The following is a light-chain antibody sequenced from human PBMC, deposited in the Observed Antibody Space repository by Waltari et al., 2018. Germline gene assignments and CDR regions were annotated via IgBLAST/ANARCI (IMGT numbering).Light chain of an antibody. V-gene: IGLV7-46*01. CDR1: DGAVTSSGF. CDR3: SLSYAGILV. Sequence: QAVVTQEPSLTVSPGGTVTPTCGPSDGAVTSSGFPYWFHQRHGHAPTTLISETSEKQSWTPARFSGSLIGGKAALTLSDAQPDDEAEYFCSLSYAGILVFGGGTKLTVL. CDR2: ETS. J-gene: IGLJ3*02.